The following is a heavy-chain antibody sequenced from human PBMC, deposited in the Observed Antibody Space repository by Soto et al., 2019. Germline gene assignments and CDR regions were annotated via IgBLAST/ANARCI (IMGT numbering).Heavy chain of an antibody. Sequence: GGSLRLSCAASGFTFTRYSMNWVLQAPGKGLEWVSSISSTTNYIYYGDSMKGRFTISRDNAKNSLYLEMNSLRAEDTAVYYCARESEDLTSNFDYWGQGTLVTVSP. J-gene: IGHJ4*02. CDR1: GFTFTRYS. CDR2: ISSTTNYI. CDR3: ARESEDLTSNFDY. V-gene: IGHV3-21*06.